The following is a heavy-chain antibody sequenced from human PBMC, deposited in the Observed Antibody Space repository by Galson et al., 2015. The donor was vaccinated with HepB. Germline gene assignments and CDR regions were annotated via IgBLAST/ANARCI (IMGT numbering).Heavy chain of an antibody. D-gene: IGHD6-13*01. Sequence: SVKVSCKASGFTFTSSAAQWVRQARGQRLEWIGWIVVGSGNTNYAQKFQERVTITRDMSTSTAYMEPSSLRSEDTAVYYCARRSSSWSNFDYWGQGTLVTVSS. J-gene: IGHJ4*02. CDR3: ARRSSSWSNFDY. CDR2: IVVGSGNT. V-gene: IGHV1-58*01. CDR1: GFTFTSSA.